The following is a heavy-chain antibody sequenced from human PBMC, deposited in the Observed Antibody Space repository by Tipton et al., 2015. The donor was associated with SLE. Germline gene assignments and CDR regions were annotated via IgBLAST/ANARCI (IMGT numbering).Heavy chain of an antibody. CDR1: GYSFTNYW. CDR2: IFPGDSDT. J-gene: IGHJ6*02. V-gene: IGHV5-51*01. CDR3: ARHAPRGSVAGMDV. D-gene: IGHD1-26*01. Sequence: VQLVQSGAEVKKPGESLKISCKGSGYSFTNYWIVWVRQMPGKGLEWMGIIFPGDSDTRYSPSFQGQVTFSADQSINTAYLQWSSLKATHTAMYFCARHAPRGSVAGMDVWGQGTTVTVSS.